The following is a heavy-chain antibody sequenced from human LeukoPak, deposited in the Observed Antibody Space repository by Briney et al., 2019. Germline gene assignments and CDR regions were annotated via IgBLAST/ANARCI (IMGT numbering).Heavy chain of an antibody. D-gene: IGHD3-10*01. CDR3: XXXXXXXXXXXGTYYNGIHFDY. J-gene: IGHJ4*02. Sequence: GGSLRLSCTASGFTFSSYGMSWVRQAPGKGLEWVSGISGSGGSTYYADSVKGRFTISRDNSKSTLYLQMNSLRAEDTAVYYXXXXXXXXXXXXGTYYNGIHFDYWGQGTLVTVSS. V-gene: IGHV3-23*01. CDR1: GFTFSSYG. CDR2: ISGSGGST.